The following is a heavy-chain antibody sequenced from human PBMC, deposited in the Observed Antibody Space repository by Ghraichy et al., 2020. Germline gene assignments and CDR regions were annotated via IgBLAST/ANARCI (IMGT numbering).Heavy chain of an antibody. D-gene: IGHD6-19*01. CDR1: GFTFMKFG. Sequence: GGSLRLSCTASGFTFMKFGVSWVRQAPGQGLEWVSSISGSGATTYYADSMKGRVTISRDNRKNTLFLQMNSLRVDDTATYYCARGQIAVAGAGGDWLDPWGRGTLVTVSS. J-gene: IGHJ5*02. CDR3: ARGQIAVAGAGGDWLDP. V-gene: IGHV3-23*01. CDR2: ISGSGATT.